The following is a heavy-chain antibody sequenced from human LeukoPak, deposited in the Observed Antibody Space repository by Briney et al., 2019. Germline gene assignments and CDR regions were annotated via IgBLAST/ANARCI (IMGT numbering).Heavy chain of an antibody. CDR1: GFNFNYFA. Sequence: GGSLRLSCSASGFNFNYFAMSWVRQAPGKRLEWVSTIGDSGSGGSYADSVRGRFTISRDNSKNMVYLHMHSLRVDDSAVYYCSRIKYGGKSGYHFDYWGQGTLVTVSS. CDR3: SRIKYGGKSGYHFDY. V-gene: IGHV3-23*01. D-gene: IGHD4/OR15-4a*01. J-gene: IGHJ4*02. CDR2: IGDSGSGG.